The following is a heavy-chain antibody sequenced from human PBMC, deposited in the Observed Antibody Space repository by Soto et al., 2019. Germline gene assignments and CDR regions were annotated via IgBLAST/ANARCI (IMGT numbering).Heavy chain of an antibody. V-gene: IGHV4-4*07. CDR3: ARDFDVNTALDYWYFDL. D-gene: IGHD3-9*01. J-gene: IGHJ2*01. CDR1: GGSTSGKY. CDR2: IYSSGRT. Sequence: QVDLQESGPGVMKASETLSLTCSLSGGSTSGKYWSWIRQSAGKGLEWIGRIYSSGRTHYNPSLGSRVSMSVAQNSFSLRLTSVTAADTAIYYCARDFDVNTALDYWYFDLWGRGTQVSVSS.